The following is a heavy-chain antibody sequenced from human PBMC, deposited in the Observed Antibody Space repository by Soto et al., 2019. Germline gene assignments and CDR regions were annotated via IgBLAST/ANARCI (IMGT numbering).Heavy chain of an antibody. CDR2: IYQTGST. V-gene: IGHV4-4*02. D-gene: IGHD3-16*01. J-gene: IGHJ5*02. Sequence: QVQLQESGPGLVKPSGTLSLTCAVSNGSITSGNWWSWVRQPPGKGLEWIGDIYQTGSTNYNPSRRSRLIISVDKSKNNFSLSLSSVTAADTAVYFCARVWGALAPIAGWFGPWGRGILVTVSS. CDR1: NGSITSGNW. CDR3: ARVWGALAPIAGWFGP.